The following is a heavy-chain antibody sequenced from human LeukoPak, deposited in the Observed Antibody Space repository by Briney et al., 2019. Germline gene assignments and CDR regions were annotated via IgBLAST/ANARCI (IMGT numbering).Heavy chain of an antibody. CDR2: IYSGGST. D-gene: IGHD1-7*01. Sequence: GGSLRLSCAASGFTVSSNYMSWVRQAPGKGLEWVSVIYSGGSTYYADSVKGRFTISRDNSKNTLNLQMNSLRAEDTAVYYCAKRRGLELLYYYYMDVWGKGTTVTVSS. CDR3: AKRRGLELLYYYYMDV. V-gene: IGHV3-53*01. J-gene: IGHJ6*03. CDR1: GFTVSSNY.